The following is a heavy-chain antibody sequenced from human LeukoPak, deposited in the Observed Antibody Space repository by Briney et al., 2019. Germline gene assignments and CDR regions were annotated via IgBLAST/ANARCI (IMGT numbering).Heavy chain of an antibody. J-gene: IGHJ3*02. CDR2: INPNSGGT. D-gene: IGHD3-16*01. CDR3: ARDSKPGGWPDGFDI. V-gene: IGHV1-2*02. CDR1: GYTFTGYY. Sequence: GASVKVSCKASGYTFTGYYMHWVRQAPGQGLEWMGWINPNSGGTNYAQKFQGRVTMTRDTSISTVYMELSRLRPDDTAVYYCARDSKPGGWPDGFDIWGQGTMVTVSS.